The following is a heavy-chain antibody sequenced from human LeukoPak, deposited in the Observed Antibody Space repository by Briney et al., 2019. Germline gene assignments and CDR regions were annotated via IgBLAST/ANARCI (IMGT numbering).Heavy chain of an antibody. V-gene: IGHV4-38-2*01. CDR2: IYYSGST. CDR1: GYSISSGYY. Sequence: SETLSLTCAVSGYSISSGYYWGWIRQPPGKGLEWIGSIYYSGSTYYNPSLKSRVTISVDTSKNQFSLKLSSVTAADTAVYYCARLKAVAGINWGQGTLVTVSS. CDR3: ARLKAVAGIN. D-gene: IGHD6-19*01. J-gene: IGHJ4*02.